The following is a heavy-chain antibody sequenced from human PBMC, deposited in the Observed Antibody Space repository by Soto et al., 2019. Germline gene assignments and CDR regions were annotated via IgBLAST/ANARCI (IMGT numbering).Heavy chain of an antibody. Sequence: ASVKVSCKASGYTFTSYGMSWVRQAPGQGLEWMGWINAGNGNTKYSQKFQGRVTITRDTSASTAYMELSSLRSEDTAVYYCARSPALHIDYWGQGTLVTVSS. D-gene: IGHD4-4*01. CDR2: INAGNGNT. V-gene: IGHV1-3*01. CDR1: GYTFTSYG. CDR3: ARSPALHIDY. J-gene: IGHJ4*02.